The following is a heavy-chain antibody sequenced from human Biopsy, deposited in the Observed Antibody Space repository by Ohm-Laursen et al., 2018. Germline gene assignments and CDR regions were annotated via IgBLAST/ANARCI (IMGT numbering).Heavy chain of an antibody. CDR3: ARRDGTDGYNPYYYGMGV. Sequence: SDTLSLTCTVSGGSISTSTYFWGWIRQPPGRGLEWIGGLYFSGSTYYNPSLKSRVTVSVDTSNNQLSLKLNSVTAADTAVYYCARRDGTDGYNPYYYGMGVWGQGTTVTVSS. D-gene: IGHD5-24*01. CDR1: GGSISTSTYF. J-gene: IGHJ6*02. CDR2: LYFSGST. V-gene: IGHV4-39*01.